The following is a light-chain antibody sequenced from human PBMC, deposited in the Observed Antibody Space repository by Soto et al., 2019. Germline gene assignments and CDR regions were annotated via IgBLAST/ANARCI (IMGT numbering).Light chain of an antibody. CDR1: QTVATN. V-gene: IGKV3-11*01. CDR2: GAS. Sequence: EIVMTQSPATLSVSPGERGTLSCRASQTVATNLAWYQQKPGQAPRLLIYGASSRATGIPARFSGSGSGTDFTLTISNLEPEDFAVYYCQQHSHWPPWTFGQGTKVDIK. CDR3: QQHSHWPPWT. J-gene: IGKJ1*01.